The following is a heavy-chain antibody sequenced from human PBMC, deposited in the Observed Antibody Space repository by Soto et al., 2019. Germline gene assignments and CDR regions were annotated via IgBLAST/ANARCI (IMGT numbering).Heavy chain of an antibody. CDR1: GASISTYY. CDR3: ARDRPPFWYGSGPWDV. Sequence: TLSLTCTVSGASISTYYWSWIRQPPGKGLEWIGYISYSGSTNYNPSLKSRVTISLDTSKNQFSLKLRSATAADAAVYYCARDRPPFWYGSGPWDVWGQGTTVSVSS. V-gene: IGHV4-59*01. D-gene: IGHD3-10*01. CDR2: ISYSGST. J-gene: IGHJ6*02.